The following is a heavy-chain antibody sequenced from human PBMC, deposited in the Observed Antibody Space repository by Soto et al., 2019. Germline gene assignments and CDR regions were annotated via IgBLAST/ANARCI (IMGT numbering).Heavy chain of an antibody. CDR3: ARAIRGYDPEYWYFDL. D-gene: IGHD5-12*01. CDR1: GFTFSDYY. CDR2: ISSSSSYT. V-gene: IGHV3-11*06. Sequence: QVQLVESGGGLVKPGGSLRLSCAASGFTFSDYYMSWIRQAPGKGLEWVSYISSSSSYTNYADSVKGRFTISRDNAKNSLYLQMNSLRAEDTAVYYCARAIRGYDPEYWYFDLWGRGTLVTVSS. J-gene: IGHJ2*01.